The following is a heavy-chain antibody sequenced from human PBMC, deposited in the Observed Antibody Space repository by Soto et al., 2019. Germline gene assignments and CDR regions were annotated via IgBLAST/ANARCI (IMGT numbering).Heavy chain of an antibody. CDR3: ARGVGGSGLNWFDP. V-gene: IGHV4-59*12. J-gene: IGHJ5*02. D-gene: IGHD6-19*01. CDR1: GSSIIGYY. Sequence: PXETLSLACTVSGSSIIGYYWTWIRQSPERGLEWIGYIHYSVSANYNPSLNSRLTMSVDRSKSQFSMKLASVTAAETAVYYCARGVGGSGLNWFDPWGQGTRVTVSS. CDR2: IHYSVSA.